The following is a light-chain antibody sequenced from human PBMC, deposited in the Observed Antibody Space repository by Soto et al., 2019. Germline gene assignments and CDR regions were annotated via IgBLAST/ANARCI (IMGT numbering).Light chain of an antibody. CDR2: QTS. Sequence: EIGFTQSLATLSSIPDDRVTLTCRASQYINTRLAWYQHRPGQAPRLLIYQTSIRAAGIPARFSASGTGTDFTLTISDVQPEDFAVYYCHQRQSWPRTFGQGTKVDI. CDR3: HQRQSWPRT. V-gene: IGKV3-11*01. J-gene: IGKJ1*01. CDR1: QYINTR.